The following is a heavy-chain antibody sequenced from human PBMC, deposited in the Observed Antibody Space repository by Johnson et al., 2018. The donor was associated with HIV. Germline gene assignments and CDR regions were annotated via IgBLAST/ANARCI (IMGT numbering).Heavy chain of an antibody. J-gene: IGHJ3*02. D-gene: IGHD2-15*01. CDR1: GFTFRTYA. Sequence: QVQLVESGGGVVQPGRSLRLSCAASGFTFRTYAIHWVRQVPGKGLEWVAVISYDGSSKYYADSVKGRFTISRDNSKNTLYLQMNSLRAEDTAVYYCAKDGGRLRTDAFDIWGQGTMVTVSS. CDR2: ISYDGSSK. CDR3: AKDGGRLRTDAFDI. V-gene: IGHV3-30*18.